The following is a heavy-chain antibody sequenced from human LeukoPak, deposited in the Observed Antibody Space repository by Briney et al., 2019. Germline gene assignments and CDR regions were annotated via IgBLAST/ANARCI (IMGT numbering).Heavy chain of an antibody. CDR2: ISGSGGST. J-gene: IGHJ4*02. CDR1: GFTFSSYA. D-gene: IGHD2-21*02. CDR3: ARSRTVTASGNFDY. V-gene: IGHV3-23*01. Sequence: GGSLRLSCAASGFTFSSYAMSWVCQAPGKGLEWVSAISGSGGSTYYADSVKGRFTISRDNSKNTLYLQMNSLRAEDTAIYYCARSRTVTASGNFDYWGQGTLVTVSS.